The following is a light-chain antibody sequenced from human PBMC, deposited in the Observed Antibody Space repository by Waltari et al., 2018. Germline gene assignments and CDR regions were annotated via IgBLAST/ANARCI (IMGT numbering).Light chain of an antibody. CDR1: NIGSKS. Sequence: SSVLTQSPSVSVAPGQTARIPCGGDNIGSKSVHWYQQKPGQAPVLVVYDDSDRPSGIPERFSGSNSGNTATLTISRVEAGDEAVYYCQVWDGSSDHWVFGGGTKLTVL. CDR2: DDS. J-gene: IGLJ3*02. V-gene: IGLV3-21*02. CDR3: QVWDGSSDHWV.